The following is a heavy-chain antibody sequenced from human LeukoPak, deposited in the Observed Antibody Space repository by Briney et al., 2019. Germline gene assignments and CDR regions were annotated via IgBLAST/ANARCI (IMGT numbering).Heavy chain of an antibody. CDR1: GFTVSSNY. CDR3: ARTIVGNGHDAFDI. V-gene: IGHV3-53*01. Sequence: GGSLRLSCAASGFTVSSNYMSWVRQAPGKGLEWVSIIYSDGSTYYANSVKGRFTTSRDNSKNMLSLQMNSLRAEDTAVYYCARTIVGNGHDAFDIRGQGTMVTVSS. CDR2: IYSDGST. D-gene: IGHD1-26*01. J-gene: IGHJ3*02.